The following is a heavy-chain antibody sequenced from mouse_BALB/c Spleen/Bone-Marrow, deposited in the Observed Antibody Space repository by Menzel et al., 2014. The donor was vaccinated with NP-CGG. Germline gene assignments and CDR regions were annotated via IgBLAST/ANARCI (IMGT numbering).Heavy chain of an antibody. CDR1: GDSITSGY. CDR3: ARFRTTGAMDY. Sequence: EVQRVESGPSLVKPSQTLSLTCSVTGDSITSGYWNWIRKFPGNKLEYMGYISHSGSTYYNPSLKSRISITRDTSTNQYYLQLNSVTTEDTATYYCARFRTTGAMDYWGQGTSVTVSS. J-gene: IGHJ4*01. CDR2: ISHSGST. V-gene: IGHV3-8*02.